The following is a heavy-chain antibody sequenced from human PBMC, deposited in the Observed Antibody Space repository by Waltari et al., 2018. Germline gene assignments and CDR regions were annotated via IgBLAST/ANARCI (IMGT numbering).Heavy chain of an antibody. Sequence: QVQLQESGPGLVKPSETLSLTCTVSGGSISSYCWSWIRQPPGKGLEWVGYIYSSGSTNYTPALKSRVIISVDTSKNQFSLKVRSMTAADTAVYYCARDRGYQDYWGQGTLVTVSS. J-gene: IGHJ4*02. CDR1: GGSISSYC. CDR3: ARDRGYQDY. CDR2: IYSSGST. D-gene: IGHD3-10*01. V-gene: IGHV4-59*01.